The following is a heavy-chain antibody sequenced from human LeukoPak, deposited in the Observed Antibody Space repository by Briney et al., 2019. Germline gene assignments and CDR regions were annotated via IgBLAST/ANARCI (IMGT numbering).Heavy chain of an antibody. CDR2: IKQDGSEK. Sequence: GGPLRLSCAASGFTFSSYWINWVRQAPGRGLEWVANIKQDGSEKFYVDSVKGRFTISRDNAKNSLYLQMNSLRVEDTAVYYRVRSSGWVLDYWGQGTQVTVSS. V-gene: IGHV3-7*01. CDR1: GFTFSSYW. CDR3: VRSSGWVLDY. J-gene: IGHJ4*02. D-gene: IGHD6-19*01.